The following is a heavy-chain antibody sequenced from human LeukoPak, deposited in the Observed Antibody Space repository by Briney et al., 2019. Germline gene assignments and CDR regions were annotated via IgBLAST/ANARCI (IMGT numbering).Heavy chain of an antibody. J-gene: IGHJ4*02. CDR2: IYYSGSS. Sequence: PSETLSLTCTVSSGSISGHYWSWIRRPPGKGLEWIGYIYYSGSSNYNPSLKGRVTMSIDTSKNQFSLRLSSVTAADTAVYYCARWFGYALDWGQGTLVTVSS. CDR1: SGSISGHY. CDR3: ARWFGYALD. V-gene: IGHV4-59*11. D-gene: IGHD3-16*01.